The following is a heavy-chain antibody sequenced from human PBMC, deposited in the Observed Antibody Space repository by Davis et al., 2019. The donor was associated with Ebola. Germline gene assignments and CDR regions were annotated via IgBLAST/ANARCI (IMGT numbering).Heavy chain of an antibody. CDR1: GFSFSNCW. CDR2: IGGSGETT. J-gene: IGHJ4*02. D-gene: IGHD2-15*01. Sequence: GESLKISCAASGFSFSNCWMSWVRQAPGEGLEWVSTIGGSGETTYYADSVEGRFTVSRDNAKNTLYLQMNSLRAEDTAVYYCGSPVVAWGQGTLVTVSS. CDR3: GSPVVA. V-gene: IGHV3-23*01.